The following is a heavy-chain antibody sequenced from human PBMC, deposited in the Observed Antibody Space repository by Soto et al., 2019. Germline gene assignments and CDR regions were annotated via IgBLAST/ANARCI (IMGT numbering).Heavy chain of an antibody. CDR2: IYHSGIT. V-gene: IGHV4-4*02. Sequence: QVQLQESGPGLVKPSGTLSLTCAVSSGSITSSNWWSWVRQPPGKGLEWIGEIYHSGITNYTPSLKSRVTISVDKSKTVSPPKLSSVTAPDTAMYYCAGGAVAGTSPAYWGQGTLVTVSP. D-gene: IGHD6-19*01. J-gene: IGHJ4*02. CDR3: AGGAVAGTSPAY. CDR1: SGSITSSNW.